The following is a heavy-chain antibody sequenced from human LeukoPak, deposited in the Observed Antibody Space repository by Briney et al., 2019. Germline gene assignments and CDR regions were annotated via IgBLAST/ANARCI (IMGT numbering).Heavy chain of an antibody. J-gene: IGHJ4*02. CDR1: GGSISSGGYY. Sequence: SETLSLTCTVSGGSISSGGYYWSWLRQHPGKGLEWIGYIYYSGSTYYNPSLKSRVTISVDTSKNQFSLKLSSVTAADTAVYYCARVRCSGGSCYYDYWGQGTLVTVSS. CDR3: ARVRCSGGSCYYDY. CDR2: IYYSGST. V-gene: IGHV4-31*03. D-gene: IGHD2-15*01.